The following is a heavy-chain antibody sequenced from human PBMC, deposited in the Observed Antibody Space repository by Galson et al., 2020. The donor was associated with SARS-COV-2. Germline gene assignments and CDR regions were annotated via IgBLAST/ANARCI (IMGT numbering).Heavy chain of an antibody. D-gene: IGHD2-21*01. CDR1: GASIDSSDHY. V-gene: IGHV4-39*01. J-gene: IGHJ3*01. Sequence: ASETLSLTCTVSGASIDSSDHYWAWFRQSPEKGLEWVSTVYHTGSSDYSPSLKSRVTTSIDTSKDQFSLNLTSVTAADTAVYFCARRRLASYDGRGRVVAHGFDLWGQVTLVTVSS. CDR2: VYHTGSS. CDR3: ARRRLASYDGRGRVVAHGFDL.